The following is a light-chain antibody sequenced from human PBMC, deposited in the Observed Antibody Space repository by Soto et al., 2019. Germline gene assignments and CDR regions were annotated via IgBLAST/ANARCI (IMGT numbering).Light chain of an antibody. J-gene: IGKJ5*01. CDR1: QSVSNN. Sequence: EIMMTQSPAPLSVSPGEGATLSCRASQSVSNNLAWYQHKPGQAPRLLIYYASTRATGIPARFSGSGSGTEFTLTISSLQSEDFALYYCQQYNDWPPITFGQGTRLEIK. V-gene: IGKV3-15*01. CDR2: YAS. CDR3: QQYNDWPPIT.